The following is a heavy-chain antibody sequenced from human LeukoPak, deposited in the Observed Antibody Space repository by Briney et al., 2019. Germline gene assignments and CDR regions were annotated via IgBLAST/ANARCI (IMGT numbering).Heavy chain of an antibody. J-gene: IGHJ6*03. CDR3: AKLPLGPLAVYYMDV. CDR1: GFPFSNQG. D-gene: IGHD3-16*01. V-gene: IGHV3-23*01. Sequence: GSLRIPCAASGFPFSNQGIKWVRQASGEGLALGPAISGSGGSTYYADSVKGRFTISRDNSKNTLYLQMNSLRAEDTAVYYCAKLPLGPLAVYYMDVWGKGTTVTVSS. CDR2: ISGSGGST.